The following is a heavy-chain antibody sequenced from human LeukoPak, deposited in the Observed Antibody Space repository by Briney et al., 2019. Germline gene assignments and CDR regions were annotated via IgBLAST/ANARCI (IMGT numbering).Heavy chain of an antibody. Sequence: PGGSLRLSCAASGFTFSSSGMHWVRQAPGRGLEWVAFIHHDGSKTYYADSVKGRFTISRDSSENTLYLQMNILRTDDTAVYYCAKGAFVRLGELSPHWGQGTLVTVSS. CDR2: IHHDGSKT. V-gene: IGHV3-30*02. CDR3: AKGAFVRLGELSPH. J-gene: IGHJ4*02. D-gene: IGHD3-16*02. CDR1: GFTFSSSG.